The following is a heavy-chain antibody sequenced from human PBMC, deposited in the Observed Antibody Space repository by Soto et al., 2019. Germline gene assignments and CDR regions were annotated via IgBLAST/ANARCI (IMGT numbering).Heavy chain of an antibody. CDR3: ARLPPTYSSGWYAPSDYYFDY. Sequence: QVQLVQSGAAVKKPGASVKVSCKASGYTFTSYYMHWVRQAPGQGLEWMGIINPSGGSTSYAQKFQGRVTITRDPSTSTVYMELSSLRSEDTAVYYCARLPPTYSSGWYAPSDYYFDYWGQGTLVTVAS. D-gene: IGHD6-19*01. CDR1: GYTFTSYY. V-gene: IGHV1-46*03. CDR2: INPSGGST. J-gene: IGHJ4*02.